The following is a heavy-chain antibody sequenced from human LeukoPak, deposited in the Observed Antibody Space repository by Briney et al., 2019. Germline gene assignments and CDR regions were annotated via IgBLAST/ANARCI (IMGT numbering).Heavy chain of an antibody. CDR1: GYTFTGYY. D-gene: IGHD1-26*01. Sequence: ASVKVSCKASGYTFTGYYMHWVRQTPGQGLEWMGLINPSGSSTSYAQKFQGRLSLTRDMSTSTDYMELSSLRSEDTAVYYCARDNSVGDTAWWFDPWGQGTLVTVSS. CDR2: INPSGSST. CDR3: ARDNSVGDTAWWFDP. V-gene: IGHV1-46*01. J-gene: IGHJ5*02.